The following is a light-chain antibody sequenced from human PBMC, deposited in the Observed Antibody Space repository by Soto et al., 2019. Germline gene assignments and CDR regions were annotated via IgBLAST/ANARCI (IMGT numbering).Light chain of an antibody. Sequence: EIVLTQSPGTLSLSPGERATLSCRASQSVSSSYLAWYQQKPGQAPRLLIYGASSRATGIPDRFSGSGSGTDFTLTISRMEPEDFAVYYCQQYRSSPYTFGQGTEVDIK. CDR2: GAS. V-gene: IGKV3-20*01. J-gene: IGKJ2*01. CDR1: QSVSSSY. CDR3: QQYRSSPYT.